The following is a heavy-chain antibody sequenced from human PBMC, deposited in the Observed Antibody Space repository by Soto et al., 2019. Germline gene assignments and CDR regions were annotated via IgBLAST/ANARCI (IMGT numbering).Heavy chain of an antibody. CDR3: ASSYGSGYRAFDY. Sequence: SVKVSCKASGDTFTFYSINWVRQAPGLGFEWMGRINPILSMSNYAQRFQGRVTMTADKSTSTAYMELSSLRSEDTAIYYCASSYGSGYRAFDYWGQGALVTVSS. D-gene: IGHD3-10*01. J-gene: IGHJ4*02. CDR1: GDTFTFYS. V-gene: IGHV1-69*02. CDR2: INPILSMS.